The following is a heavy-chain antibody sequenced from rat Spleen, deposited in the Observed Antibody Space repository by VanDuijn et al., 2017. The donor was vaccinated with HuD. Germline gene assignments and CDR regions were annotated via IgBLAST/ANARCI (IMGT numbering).Heavy chain of an antibody. J-gene: IGHJ2*01. CDR3: GRRAEGIDY. D-gene: IGHD1-11*01. CDR2: ISTAGSNT. Sequence: EVQLVESGGGLVQPGGSMKLSCTVSGFTFSNYYMAWVRQAPTKGLEWVASISTAGSNTFYRDSVKGRFTISRDNAKSTLYLQMDSLRSEDTATYYCGRRAEGIDYWGQGVMVTVSS. V-gene: IGHV5-25*01. CDR1: GFTFSNYY.